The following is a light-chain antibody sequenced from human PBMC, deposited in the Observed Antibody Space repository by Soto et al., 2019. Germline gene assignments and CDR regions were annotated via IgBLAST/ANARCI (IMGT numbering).Light chain of an antibody. Sequence: DIQMTQSPSTLSASVGDRVTITCRASQSISSWWAWYQQNPGKAPKLLTYKASSIESGIPSRFSGSGSGTEFTLTISSLQPDDFATYYCQQYNSYSRTFGQGTKVDIK. V-gene: IGKV1-5*03. CDR2: KAS. J-gene: IGKJ1*01. CDR3: QQYNSYSRT. CDR1: QSISSW.